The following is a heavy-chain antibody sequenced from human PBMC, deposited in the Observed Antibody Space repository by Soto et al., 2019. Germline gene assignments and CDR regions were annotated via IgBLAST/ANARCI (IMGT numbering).Heavy chain of an antibody. D-gene: IGHD3-22*01. CDR3: ARRPLNSNGAY. V-gene: IGHV3-53*01. Sequence: EVQLVESGGDLSQPGGSLRLSCAASGFTVSSNDMSWVRQAPGKGVEWVSLIYSSGSTHYADSVKSRFTISRDNSKNTVHLQMNTLRAEDTAVYYCARRPLNSNGAYWGQGTLVTVSS. CDR2: IYSSGST. J-gene: IGHJ4*02. CDR1: GFTVSSND.